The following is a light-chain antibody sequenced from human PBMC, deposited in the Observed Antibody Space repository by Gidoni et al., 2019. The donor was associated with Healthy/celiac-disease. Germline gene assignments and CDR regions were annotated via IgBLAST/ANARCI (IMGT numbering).Light chain of an antibody. V-gene: IGKV3-20*01. Sequence: EIVLTPSPGTLSLSPGERATLSCRVSQSVSSSYLAWYQQKPGQAPRLLIYGASSRATGIPDRFSGSGSGTDFTLTISRLEPEDFAVYYCQQYGSSLIAFGQGTRLEIK. CDR2: GAS. CDR1: QSVSSSY. J-gene: IGKJ5*01. CDR3: QQYGSSLIA.